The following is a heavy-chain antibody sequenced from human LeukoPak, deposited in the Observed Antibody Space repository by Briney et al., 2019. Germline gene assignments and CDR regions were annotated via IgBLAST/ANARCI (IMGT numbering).Heavy chain of an antibody. CDR3: ARVPSITIFGRPTYCDL. CDR1: GFTFSAYW. V-gene: IGHV3-7*01. D-gene: IGHD3-3*01. CDR2: IEQKGSEK. Sequence: GSLRLSCAASGFTFSAYWMSWVRQAPGKGLEWVAHIEQKGSEKYHVDSAKGRFTISRDNAENSLFLQMNSLRVDDTAVYYCARVPSITIFGRPTYCDLWGQGTLVTVSS. J-gene: IGHJ5*02.